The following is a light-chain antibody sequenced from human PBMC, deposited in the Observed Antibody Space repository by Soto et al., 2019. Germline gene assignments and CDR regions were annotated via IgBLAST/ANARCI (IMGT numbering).Light chain of an antibody. Sequence: DIQMTQSPSSLSASVGDRVTITCLASQSIAGYLSWYQQKPGKAPKFLIYSASTLQRGVPSRFGGSGSGTDFTLTITGLQPEDVATYYCQQSFTVPITFGQGTRLEN. CDR1: QSIAGY. CDR2: SAS. J-gene: IGKJ5*01. CDR3: QQSFTVPIT. V-gene: IGKV1-39*01.